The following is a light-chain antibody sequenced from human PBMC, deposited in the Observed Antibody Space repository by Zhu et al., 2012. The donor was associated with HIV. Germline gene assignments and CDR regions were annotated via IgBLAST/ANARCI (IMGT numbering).Light chain of an antibody. V-gene: IGKV1-9*01. J-gene: IGKJ4*01. CDR2: GAS. CDR3: QHLTLYPT. Sequence: DIQLTQSPSFLSASVGDRVTITCRASQGISNHLAWYHQKAGKAPKLLIYGASIVQTGVPSRFSGSGSGTEFTLTISSLQPEDFATYFCQHLTLYPTFGGGSGVEIK. CDR1: QGISNH.